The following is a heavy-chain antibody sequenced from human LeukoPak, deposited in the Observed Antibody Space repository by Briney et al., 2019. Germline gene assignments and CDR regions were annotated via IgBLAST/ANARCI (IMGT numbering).Heavy chain of an antibody. D-gene: IGHD2-8*01. J-gene: IGHJ4*02. Sequence: SETLSLTCTVSGGSISSYYWSWLRQPPGKGLEWIGYIYDTGSTSYNPSLKSRVTISVDTSKNQFSLSLNSVTAADTAVYYCARAHTLYYFDYWGQGTLVPVSS. CDR3: ARAHTLYYFDY. CDR2: IYDTGST. V-gene: IGHV4-59*01. CDR1: GGSISSYY.